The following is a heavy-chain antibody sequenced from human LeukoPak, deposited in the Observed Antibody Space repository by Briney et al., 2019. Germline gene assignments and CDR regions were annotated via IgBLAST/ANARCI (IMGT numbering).Heavy chain of an antibody. J-gene: IGHJ6*03. CDR2: IYSSGST. Sequence: SETLSLTCNVSGGSIRGYYWSWIRQPPGKGLEWIGYIYSSGSTNYNPSLKSRVTMSVDTSKNQFSLKVNSVTAADTAVYYCARVFDSGSQAYFYYMDVWGKGTTVTISS. CDR1: GGSIRGYY. D-gene: IGHD3-10*01. CDR3: ARVFDSGSQAYFYYMDV. V-gene: IGHV4-59*01.